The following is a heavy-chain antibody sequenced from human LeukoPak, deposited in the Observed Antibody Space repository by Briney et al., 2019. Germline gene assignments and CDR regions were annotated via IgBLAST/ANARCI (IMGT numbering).Heavy chain of an antibody. D-gene: IGHD6-6*01. V-gene: IGHV1-24*01. CDR1: VYTLTELS. CDR2: FDPEDGET. J-gene: IGHJ4*02. Sequence: ASVKVSRKVSVYTLTELSMHWVRQAPGKGLEWMGGFDPEDGETIYAQKFQGRVTMTEDTSTDTAYMELSSLRSEDTAVYYCAQPSWDSSSSGFNYWGQGTLVTVSS. CDR3: AQPSWDSSSSGFNY.